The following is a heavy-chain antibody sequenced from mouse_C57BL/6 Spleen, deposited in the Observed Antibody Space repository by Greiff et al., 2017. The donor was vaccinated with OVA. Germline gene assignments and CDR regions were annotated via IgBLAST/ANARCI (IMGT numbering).Heavy chain of an antibody. V-gene: IGHV1-81*01. Sequence: QVQLKQSGAELARPGASVKLSCKASGYTFTSYGISWVKQRTGQGLEWIGEIYPRSGNTYYNEKFKGKATLTADKSSSTAYMELRSLTSEDSAVYFCARMGDSAWFAYWGQGTLVTVSA. CDR1: GYTFTSYG. D-gene: IGHD2-13*01. CDR2: IYPRSGNT. J-gene: IGHJ3*01. CDR3: ARMGDSAWFAY.